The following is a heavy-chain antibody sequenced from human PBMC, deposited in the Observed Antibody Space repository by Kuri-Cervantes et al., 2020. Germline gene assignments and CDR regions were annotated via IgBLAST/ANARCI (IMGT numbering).Heavy chain of an antibody. D-gene: IGHD3-10*01. J-gene: IGHJ5*02. CDR1: GYTFTSYG. V-gene: IGHV1-18*01. CDR3: ARAPPRYYGSGSWFGRFDP. CDR2: ISAYNGNT. Sequence: ASVKVSCKASGYTFTSYGISWVRQAPGQGLEWMGWISAYNGNTNYAQKLQGRVTMTTDTSTSTAYMELSSLRSEDTAVYYCARAPPRYYGSGSWFGRFDPWGQGTLVTVSS.